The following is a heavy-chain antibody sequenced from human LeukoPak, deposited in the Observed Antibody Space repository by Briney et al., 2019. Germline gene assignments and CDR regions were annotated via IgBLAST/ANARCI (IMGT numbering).Heavy chain of an antibody. V-gene: IGHV1-18*01. CDR3: ARDPSNTSGWYAWADY. Sequence: GASVKVSCKASGFTFTRYGISWVRQAPGQGLEWMGWISAYNGDTKYAQKLQDRLTMTTETSTSAAYMELTSLRSDDTAVYYCARDPSNTSGWYAWADYWGQGTLVTVSS. D-gene: IGHD6-19*01. CDR2: ISAYNGDT. J-gene: IGHJ4*02. CDR1: GFTFTRYG.